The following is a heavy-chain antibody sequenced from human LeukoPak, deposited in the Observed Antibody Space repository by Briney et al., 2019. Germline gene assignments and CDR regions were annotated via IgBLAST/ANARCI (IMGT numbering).Heavy chain of an antibody. V-gene: IGHV5-51*01. J-gene: IGHJ4*02. CDR2: IYPGDSDT. D-gene: IGHD6-13*01. CDR1: GYSFTSYW. Sequence: GESLKISCKGSGYSFTSYWIGWGRQMPGKGLEWMGIIYPGDSDTRYSPSFQGQGTISADKSISTAYLQWSSLKASDTAMYYCARREMVAAAGTYDYWGQGTLVTVSS. CDR3: ARREMVAAAGTYDY.